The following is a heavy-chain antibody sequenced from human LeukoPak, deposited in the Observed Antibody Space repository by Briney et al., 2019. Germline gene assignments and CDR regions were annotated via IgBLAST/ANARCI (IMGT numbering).Heavy chain of an antibody. CDR3: ARANGLSRRPPTGTKNWFDP. D-gene: IGHD3-10*01. V-gene: IGHV4-39*07. CDR1: GASMTSTIYY. J-gene: IGHJ5*02. Sequence: PSETLSLTCTVSGASMTSTIYYWGWIRQTPGKGLEWIGEINHSGSTNYNPSLKSRVTISVDTSKNQFSLKLSSVTAADTAVYYCARANGLSRRPPTGTKNWFDPWGQGTLVTVSS. CDR2: INHSGST.